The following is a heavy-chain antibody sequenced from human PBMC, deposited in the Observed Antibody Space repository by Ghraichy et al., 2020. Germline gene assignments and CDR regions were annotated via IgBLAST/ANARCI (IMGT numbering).Heavy chain of an antibody. CDR1: GGFLSSYY. CDR3: ARDDLTGANALDI. J-gene: IGHJ3*02. D-gene: IGHD1-20*01. CDR2: IYYTGTA. V-gene: IGHV4-59*01. Sequence: SQTLSLTCTVSGGFLSSYYWAWIRQPPGKEPEFFGYIYYTGTATYNPSLSGRVTISVDTSKNQFSLKLTSMTAADSAVYYCARDDLTGANALDIWGQGIVVNVSS.